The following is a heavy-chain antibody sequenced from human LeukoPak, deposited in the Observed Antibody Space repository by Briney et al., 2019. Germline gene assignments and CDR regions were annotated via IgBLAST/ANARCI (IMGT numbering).Heavy chain of an antibody. V-gene: IGHV1-69*02. Sequence: EASVKVSCKASGGTFSSYTISWVRQAPGQGLEWMGRIIPILGIANYAQKFQGRVTITADKSTSTAYMELSSLRSEDTAVYYCARCRGSSKPPDYWGQGTLVTASS. CDR3: ARCRGSSKPPDY. J-gene: IGHJ4*02. CDR2: IIPILGIA. D-gene: IGHD1-26*01. CDR1: GGTFSSYT.